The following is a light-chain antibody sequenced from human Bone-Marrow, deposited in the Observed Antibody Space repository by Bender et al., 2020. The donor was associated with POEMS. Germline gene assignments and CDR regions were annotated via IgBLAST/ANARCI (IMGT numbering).Light chain of an antibody. CDR1: SSDVGGFQY. Sequence: QSALTQPRSVSGSPGQSVTISCTGTSSDVGGFQYVSWYQQHPGKAPKLMIFDVTSRPSGVSSRFSGSKSGNTASLTISGLQAEDEADYYCSSYTRSTSYVFGTGTKVTVL. CDR2: DVT. J-gene: IGLJ1*01. V-gene: IGLV2-11*01. CDR3: SSYTRSTSYV.